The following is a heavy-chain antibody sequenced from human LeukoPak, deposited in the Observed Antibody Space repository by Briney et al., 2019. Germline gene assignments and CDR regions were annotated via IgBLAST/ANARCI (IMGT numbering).Heavy chain of an antibody. V-gene: IGHV1-2*02. J-gene: IGHJ4*02. CDR1: VYTFTGYY. CDR3: ARVINVSPFDY. D-gene: IGHD2/OR15-2a*01. CDR2: INPNSGGT. Sequence: GASVNVSCKPSVYTFTGYYMHWVRQAPGQGLEWMGWINPNSGGTNYAQKFQGRVTMTRDTSISTAYMELGRLRSDDTAVYYCARVINVSPFDYWGQGTLVTVSS.